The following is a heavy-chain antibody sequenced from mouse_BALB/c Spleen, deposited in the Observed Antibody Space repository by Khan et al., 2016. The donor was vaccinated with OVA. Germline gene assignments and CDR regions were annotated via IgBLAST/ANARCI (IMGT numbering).Heavy chain of an antibody. CDR2: ISTGGHYT. D-gene: IGHD1-1*01. Sequence: EVELVESGGDLVEPGGSLKLSCAASGFTFSTYGMSWVRQTPDKRLEWVATISTGGHYTYYPDSVRGRFTISRDNAKNTLYLQMTSLKFEDTAMFYCARLAYYYDSEGFAYWGQGTLVTVAA. V-gene: IGHV5-6*01. CDR1: GFTFSTYG. CDR3: ARLAYYYDSEGFAY. J-gene: IGHJ3*01.